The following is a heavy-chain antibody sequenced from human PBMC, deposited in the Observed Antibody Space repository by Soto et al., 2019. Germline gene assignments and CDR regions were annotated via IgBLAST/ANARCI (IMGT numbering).Heavy chain of an antibody. CDR2: NNHSGST. Sequence: SETLSLTCAVYCGSFSGYYWSWIRQPPGKGLEWFGENNHSGSTNYNPSLKSRVTMSVDTSKNQFSLKLSSVTAADTAVYYCARTSRFDCWGQGTLVTV. V-gene: IGHV4-34*01. J-gene: IGHJ4*02. CDR1: CGSFSGYY. CDR3: ARTSRFDC. D-gene: IGHD6-6*01.